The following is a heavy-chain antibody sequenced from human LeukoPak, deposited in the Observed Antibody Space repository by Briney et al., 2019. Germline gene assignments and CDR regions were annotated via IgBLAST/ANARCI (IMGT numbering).Heavy chain of an antibody. J-gene: IGHJ2*01. CDR3: ARHFSPPGALYYYLDL. D-gene: IGHD7-27*01. CDR1: GGSINSGPYY. CDR2: LYFSGST. Sequence: SETLSLTCTVSGGSINSGPYYWGWIRQPPGKGLQWIGSLYFSGSTYSTPSLKSRVTLSVDMSKSQFSLQLRSVTAADTAVYYCARHFSPPGALYYYLDLWGRGTLVTVSS. V-gene: IGHV4-39*01.